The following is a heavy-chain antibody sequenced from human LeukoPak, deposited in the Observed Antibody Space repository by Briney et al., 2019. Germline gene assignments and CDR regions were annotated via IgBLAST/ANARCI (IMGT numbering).Heavy chain of an antibody. CDR1: GGSISSYY. J-gene: IGHJ4*02. D-gene: IGHD3-22*01. CDR2: IYYSGST. CDR3: ARWVPQHYYDSSGYLMGLWYYFDY. V-gene: IGHV4-59*01. Sequence: SETLSLTCTVSGGSISSYYWSWIRQPPGKGLEWIGYIYYSGSTNYNPSLKSRVTISVDTSKNQFSLKLSSVTAADTAVYYCARWVPQHYYDSSGYLMGLWYYFDYWGQGTLVTVSS.